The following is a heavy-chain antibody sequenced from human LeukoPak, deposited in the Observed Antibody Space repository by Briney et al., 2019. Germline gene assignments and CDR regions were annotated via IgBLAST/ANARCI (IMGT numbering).Heavy chain of an antibody. CDR1: GGSISSYY. CDR2: IYTSGST. D-gene: IGHD3-9*01. J-gene: IGHJ5*02. CDR3: ARDLTDYDILTGYYPYNWFDP. V-gene: IGHV4-4*07. Sequence: PSETLSLTCTVSGGSISSYYWSWIRQPAGKGLGWIGRIYTSGSTNYNPSLKSRVTMSVDTSKNQFSLKLSSVTAADTAVYYCARDLTDYDILTGYYPYNWFDPWGQGTLVTVSS.